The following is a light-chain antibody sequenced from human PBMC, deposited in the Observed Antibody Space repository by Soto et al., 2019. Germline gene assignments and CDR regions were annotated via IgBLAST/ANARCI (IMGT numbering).Light chain of an antibody. CDR3: QQYNNWPIT. V-gene: IGKV3-15*01. J-gene: IGKJ5*01. CDR1: QSVSSN. CDR2: GAS. Sequence: EIEMTQSPATLSVSPGERATLSCRASQSVSSNLAWYQQKPGQAPRLLIYGASTRATGIPARFSGSGSGTEFTLTISSLQSEDFEVYYCQQYNNWPITFGQGTRLEI.